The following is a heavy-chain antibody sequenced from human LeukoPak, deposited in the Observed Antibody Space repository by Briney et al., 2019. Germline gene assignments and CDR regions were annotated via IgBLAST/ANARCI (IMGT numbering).Heavy chain of an antibody. CDR3: AKDVNSSGYYLGFDY. CDR1: GFTFSTYA. Sequence: GGSLRLSCAAPGFTFSTYAMSWVRQAPGKGLEWVTTISGGGDKQYADHVKGRFTVSRDDSKNTLYLQMNSLRAEDTALYYCAKDVNSSGYYLGFDYWGQGTLVTVSS. D-gene: IGHD3-22*01. V-gene: IGHV3-23*01. J-gene: IGHJ4*02. CDR2: ISGGGDK.